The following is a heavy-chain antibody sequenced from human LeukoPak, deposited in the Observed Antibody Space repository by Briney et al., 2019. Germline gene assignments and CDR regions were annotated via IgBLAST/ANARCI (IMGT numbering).Heavy chain of an antibody. CDR1: GFTFDSYA. V-gene: IGHV3-23*01. CDR2: LSGSGGRA. CDR3: AKGRGSSGWNY. Sequence: GGSLRLSCAASGFTFDSYAMSWVRQAPGKGLEWVSDLSGSGGRAYYADSVKGRFTISRDNSKSSLYLQMISLRAEDTAVYFCAKGRGSSGWNYWGQGTLVTVSS. J-gene: IGHJ4*02. D-gene: IGHD6-19*01.